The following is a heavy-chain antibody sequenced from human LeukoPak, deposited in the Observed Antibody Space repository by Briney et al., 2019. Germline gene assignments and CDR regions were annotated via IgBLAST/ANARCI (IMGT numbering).Heavy chain of an antibody. V-gene: IGHV3-48*01. D-gene: IGHD2-15*01. Sequence: GGSLRLSCAASGFTFSSYSMNWVRQAPGKGLEWVSYISSSSSTIYYADSVKGRFTISRDNAKNSLYLQMNSLRAEDTAVYYCARCGVVAAIGDGMDVWGQGTTVTVSS. CDR1: GFTFSSYS. J-gene: IGHJ6*02. CDR3: ARCGVVAAIGDGMDV. CDR2: ISSSSSTI.